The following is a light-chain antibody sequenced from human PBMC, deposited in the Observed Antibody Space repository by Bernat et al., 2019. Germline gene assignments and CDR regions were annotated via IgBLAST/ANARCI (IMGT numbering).Light chain of an antibody. V-gene: IGLV1-36*01. CDR3: AAWDDSLNCVV. CDR1: SSNIGNNA. J-gene: IGLJ2*01. CDR2: YDD. Sequence: QSVLTQPPSVSEAPRQRVTISCSGSSSNIGNNAVNWYQQLPGKAPKLLIYYDDLLPSGVSDRFSGSKSGTSASLAISVLQSEDEADYYCAAWDDSLNCVVFGGGTKLTVL.